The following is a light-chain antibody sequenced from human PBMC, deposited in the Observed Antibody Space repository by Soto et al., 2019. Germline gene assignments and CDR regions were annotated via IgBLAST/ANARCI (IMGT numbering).Light chain of an antibody. CDR3: QQRWA. CDR2: RAS. V-gene: IGKV3-15*01. CDR1: QSVSSN. Sequence: EIVMTQSPATLSGSTGERATLSCRASQSVSSNLAWYQQRPGQAPRLLIYRASSSATGIPARFSGSGSGTDFTLSICSLEPEDLAIYYLQQRWALAGGTK. J-gene: IGKJ4*01.